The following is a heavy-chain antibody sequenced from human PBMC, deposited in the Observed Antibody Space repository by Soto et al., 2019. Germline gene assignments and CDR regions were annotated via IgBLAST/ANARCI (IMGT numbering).Heavy chain of an antibody. J-gene: IGHJ4*02. V-gene: IGHV3-23*01. Sequence: GGALRLSCAASGFTFRTHAMTWVRQAPGKGLEWVSAISGSGGSTYYADSVKGRFTISRDNSKNTLYLQMSSLRAEDTAVYYCASSGGSYGFDYWGQGTLVTVSS. D-gene: IGHD2-15*01. CDR3: ASSGGSYGFDY. CDR1: GFTFRTHA. CDR2: ISGSGGST.